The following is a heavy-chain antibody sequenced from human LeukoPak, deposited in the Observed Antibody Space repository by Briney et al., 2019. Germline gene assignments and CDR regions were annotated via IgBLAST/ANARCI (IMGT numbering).Heavy chain of an antibody. CDR1: GFTFSRYV. J-gene: IGHJ4*02. D-gene: IGHD3-10*02. CDR3: AKVLGDVTVPFDY. CDR2: ISDSGVTT. Sequence: RPGGSLRLSCAASGFTFSRYVMTWVRQAPGKGLERVSTISDSGVTTSYADSVKGRFTISRDNSKTTVYLQMNSLRAEDTAVYYCAKVLGDVTVPFDYWGQGTLVTVSS. V-gene: IGHV3-23*01.